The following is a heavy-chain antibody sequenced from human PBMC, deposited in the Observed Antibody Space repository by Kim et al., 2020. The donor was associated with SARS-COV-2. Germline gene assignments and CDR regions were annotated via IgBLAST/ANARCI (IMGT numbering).Heavy chain of an antibody. D-gene: IGHD3-22*01. CDR1: GFTFSSYA. CDR3: ASPLGTLVTGHYYDSSGYYGLEGFDY. V-gene: IGHV3-30*04. Sequence: GGSPRLSCAASGFTFSSYAMHWVRQAPGKGLEWVAVISYDGSNKYYADSVKGRFTISRDNSKNTLYLQMNSLRAEDTAVYYCASPLGTLVTGHYYDSSGYYGLEGFDYWGQGTLVTVSS. J-gene: IGHJ4*02. CDR2: ISYDGSNK.